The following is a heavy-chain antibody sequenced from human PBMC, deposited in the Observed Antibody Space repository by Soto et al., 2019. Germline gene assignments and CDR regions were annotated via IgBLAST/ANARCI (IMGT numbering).Heavy chain of an antibody. V-gene: IGHV3-53*02. CDR2: IYSNGNT. CDR3: ASSDY. J-gene: IGHJ4*02. CDR1: GFTVSTNY. Sequence: EVQLVETGGGLIQPGGSLRLSCAASGFTVSTNYMTWVRQAPGKGLEWVSVIYSNGNTYYADSVEGRFTISRDNSKNTLYLEMNSLRVEDTAVYYCASSDYWGQGTLVTFSS.